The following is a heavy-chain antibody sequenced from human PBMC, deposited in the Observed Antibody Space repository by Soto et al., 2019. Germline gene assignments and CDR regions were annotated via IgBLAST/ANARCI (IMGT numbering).Heavy chain of an antibody. CDR1: GGSFSGYY. CDR3: ARGKLSDYVWGSYRYHFDY. D-gene: IGHD3-16*02. Sequence: SETLSLTXAVYGGSFSGYYWSWIRQPPGKGLEWIGEINHSGSTNYNPSLKSRVTISVGTSKNQFSLKLSSVTAADTAVYYCARGKLSDYVWGSYRYHFDYWGQGTVVTVSS. J-gene: IGHJ4*02. V-gene: IGHV4-34*01. CDR2: INHSGST.